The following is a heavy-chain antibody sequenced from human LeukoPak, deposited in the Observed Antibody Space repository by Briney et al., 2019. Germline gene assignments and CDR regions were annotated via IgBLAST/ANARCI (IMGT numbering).Heavy chain of an antibody. D-gene: IGHD1-1*01. V-gene: IGHV4-30-4*01. CDR2: IYYSGST. Sequence: PSQTLSLTCTVSGGSISSGDYYWSWIRQPPGKGLEWIGYIYYSGSTYYNPSLKSRVTISVDTSKNQFSLKLSSVTAADTAVYYCARTQLERRSAWFDPWGQGTLVTVSS. CDR3: ARTQLERRSAWFDP. CDR1: GGSISSGDYY. J-gene: IGHJ5*02.